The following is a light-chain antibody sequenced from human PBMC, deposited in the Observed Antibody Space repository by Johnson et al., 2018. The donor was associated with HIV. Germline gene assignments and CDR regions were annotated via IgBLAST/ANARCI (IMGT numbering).Light chain of an antibody. J-gene: IGLJ1*01. CDR3: GTWDSSLSALYV. CDR1: RSNIGNNY. CDR2: ENN. Sequence: QSVLTQPPSVSAAPGQKVTISCSGSRSNIGNNYVSWYQQLPGTAPKLLIYENNKRPSGIPDRFSGSKSGTSATLGITGLQTGDEADYYCGTWDSSLSALYVVGTSTKVTVL. V-gene: IGLV1-51*02.